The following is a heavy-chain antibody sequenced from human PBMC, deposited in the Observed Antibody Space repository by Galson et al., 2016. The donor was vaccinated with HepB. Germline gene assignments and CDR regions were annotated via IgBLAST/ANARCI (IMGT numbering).Heavy chain of an antibody. CDR1: GFTFSNYG. Sequence: SLRLSCAVSGFTFSNYGIHWVRQAPGKGLEWVAVIWSDGSNKHSADSVKGRFTTSRDSSKNTLYLQMNSLRVEDTAVYYCARGTAMSNGDFEDWGQGTLVTVSS. V-gene: IGHV3-33*01. CDR2: IWSDGSNK. D-gene: IGHD2-8*01. CDR3: ARGTAMSNGDFED. J-gene: IGHJ4*02.